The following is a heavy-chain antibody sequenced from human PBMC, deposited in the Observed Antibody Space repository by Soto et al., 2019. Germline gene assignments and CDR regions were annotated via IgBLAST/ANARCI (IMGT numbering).Heavy chain of an antibody. J-gene: IGHJ6*02. V-gene: IGHV3-30-3*01. CDR2: ISYDGSNK. Sequence: SLRLSCAASGFTFSSYAMHWVRQAPGKGLEWVAVISYDGSNKYYADSVKGRFTISRDNSKNTLYLQMNSLRAEDTAVYYCASQNDYYYGMEVWGQGTTVTVSS. CDR3: ASQNDYYYGMEV. CDR1: GFTFSSYA.